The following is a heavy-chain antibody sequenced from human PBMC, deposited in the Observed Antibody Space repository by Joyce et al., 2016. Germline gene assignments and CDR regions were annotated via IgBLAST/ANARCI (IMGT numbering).Heavy chain of an antibody. J-gene: IGHJ1*01. CDR1: GYTLSDVS. D-gene: IGHD2-8*02. CDR2: SDTDYGEA. CDR3: ATGTELVGFQY. Sequence: QVQLLQSGAEMKKPGASVKVSCKVSGYTLSDVSMHWVRQAPGKGLDWMGTSDTDYGEAIYAQKFEGRITMTEDTSTDTAYMEMSGIKSDDTAVYFCATGTELVGFQYWGQGTLVTVSS. V-gene: IGHV1-24*01.